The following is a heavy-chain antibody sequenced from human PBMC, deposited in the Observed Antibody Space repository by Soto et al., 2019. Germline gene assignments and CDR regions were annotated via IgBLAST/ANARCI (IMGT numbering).Heavy chain of an antibody. D-gene: IGHD1-1*01. Sequence: SETLSLACTVSGGSISSGDYYCSLIFHPPGKGLEWIGYIYYSGSTYYNPSLKSRVTISVDTSKNQFSLKLSSVTAADTAVYYCARVVHQGYYGMDVWGQGTTVTVS. CDR1: GGSISSGDYY. CDR3: ARVVHQGYYGMDV. CDR2: IYYSGST. J-gene: IGHJ6*02. V-gene: IGHV4-30-4*01.